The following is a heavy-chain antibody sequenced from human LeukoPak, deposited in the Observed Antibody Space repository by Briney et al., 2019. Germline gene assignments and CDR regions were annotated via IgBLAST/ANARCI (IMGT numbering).Heavy chain of an antibody. CDR1: GFTFSTYE. CDR2: VNNGGDTI. J-gene: IGHJ3*01. Sequence: GGSLRLSCTASGFTFSTYERNWVRQAPGRGLEWLSYVNNGGDTIYYAESVRGRFTISRDNGKNSLYLQMNSLADEDTALYYCARGRGKDNTYYAFDVWGQGTLVTVSS. D-gene: IGHD1-26*01. V-gene: IGHV3-48*03. CDR3: ARGRGKDNTYYAFDV.